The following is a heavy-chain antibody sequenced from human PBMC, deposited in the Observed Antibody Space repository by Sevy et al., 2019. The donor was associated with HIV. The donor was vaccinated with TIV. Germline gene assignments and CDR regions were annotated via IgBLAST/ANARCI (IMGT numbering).Heavy chain of an antibody. CDR1: GFTFSDYY. Sequence: GGSLRLSCAASGFTFSDYYMSWIRQAPGKGLEWISYISSSGSTTYYADSVKGRFTISRDNAKNSLYLQMNSLRAEDTAVYHCARDGKGGPIAAAGTGWFDPWGQGTLVTVSS. D-gene: IGHD6-13*01. J-gene: IGHJ5*02. V-gene: IGHV3-11*01. CDR2: ISSSGSTT. CDR3: ARDGKGGPIAAAGTGWFDP.